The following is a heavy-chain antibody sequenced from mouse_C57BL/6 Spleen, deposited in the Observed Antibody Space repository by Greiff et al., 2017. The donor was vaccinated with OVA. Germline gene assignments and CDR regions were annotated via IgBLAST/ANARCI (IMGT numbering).Heavy chain of an antibody. CDR3: ARADYYGTLVDY. D-gene: IGHD1-1*01. CDR1: GYAFSGSG. Sequence: LVESGPELVKPGASVKISCKASGYAFSGSGMNWVKQTPGKGLEWIGRIYPGDGDTDYNGKFKGKATLTADKSSSTAYMQLSSLTSEDSAVYICARADYYGTLVDYWGQGTSVTVSS. J-gene: IGHJ4*01. V-gene: IGHV1-82*01. CDR2: IYPGDGDT.